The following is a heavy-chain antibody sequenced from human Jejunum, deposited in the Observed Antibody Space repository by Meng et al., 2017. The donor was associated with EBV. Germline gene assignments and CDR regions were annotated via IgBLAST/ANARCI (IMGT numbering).Heavy chain of an antibody. CDR3: AGNGYYALEY. J-gene: IGHJ4*02. CDR2: IYHGGVT. D-gene: IGHD3-22*01. V-gene: IGHV4-4*02. Sequence: LHLDESGPRPEKPFGTLDLAWVVVGGSLCVYDWWSLVRPPPGEGLGWLGEIYHGGVTNYNPSLESRVTISVDKSKNQFSLKLNSVTVADTAVYYCAGNGYYALEYWGPGILVTVSS. CDR1: GGSLCVYDW.